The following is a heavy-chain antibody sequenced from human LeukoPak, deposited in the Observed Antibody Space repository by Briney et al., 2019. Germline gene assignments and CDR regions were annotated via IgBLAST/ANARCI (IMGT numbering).Heavy chain of an antibody. D-gene: IGHD3-22*01. CDR3: ARLFNYYDNSGYYQYYFDY. V-gene: IGHV1-2*02. Sequence: ASVKVSCKASGYTLTSYYMHWVRQAPGQGLEWMGWINPNTGDTSFAQKFQGRATLTRDTSISTAYMELSRLKSDDTAVYYCARLFNYYDNSGYYQYYFDYWGQGTLVTVSS. CDR1: GYTLTSYY. CDR2: INPNTGDT. J-gene: IGHJ4*02.